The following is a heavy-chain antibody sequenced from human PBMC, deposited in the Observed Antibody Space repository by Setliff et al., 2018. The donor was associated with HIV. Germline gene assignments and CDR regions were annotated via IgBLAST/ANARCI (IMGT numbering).Heavy chain of an antibody. V-gene: IGHV3-23*01. J-gene: IGHJ4*02. D-gene: IGHD6-13*01. Sequence: PGGSLRLSCAASGFTFSSYAMSWVRQAPGKGLEWVSTISGSGDTTYYADSVKGRFTISRDNSKNTLYLQMNSLRAEDAAVYYCARGASSSWYYFDYWGQGALVTAPQ. CDR1: GFTFSSYA. CDR2: ISGSGDTT. CDR3: ARGASSSWYYFDY.